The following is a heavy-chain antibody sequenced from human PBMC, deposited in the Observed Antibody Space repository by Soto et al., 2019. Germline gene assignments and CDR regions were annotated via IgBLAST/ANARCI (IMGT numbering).Heavy chain of an antibody. CDR2: IYYSGST. D-gene: IGHD3-10*01. CDR1: GGSISSYY. CDR3: ARDMVRGVIIWRDP. Sequence: QVQLQESGPGLVKPSETLSLTCTVSGGSISSYYWTWIRQPPGKGLEWIGYIYYSGSTNYNPSLKSRVAISVVTSMNQFTLKRSAVTAADTAVYYCARDMVRGVIIWRDPWGQGALVTVS. J-gene: IGHJ5*02. V-gene: IGHV4-59*01.